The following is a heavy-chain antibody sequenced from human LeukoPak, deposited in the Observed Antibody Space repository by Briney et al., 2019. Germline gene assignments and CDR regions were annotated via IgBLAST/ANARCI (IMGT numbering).Heavy chain of an antibody. Sequence: ASVKVSCKASGYTFTGYYIYWVRQAPGQGLEWLGRINPNSGDTNYAQKFQGRVTMTRDTSISEAYMDLSSLTSDDAAVYYCASGTPAAGIFEYWGQGALVTVSS. CDR2: INPNSGDT. D-gene: IGHD6-13*01. V-gene: IGHV1-2*06. J-gene: IGHJ4*02. CDR1: GYTFTGYY. CDR3: ASGTPAAGIFEY.